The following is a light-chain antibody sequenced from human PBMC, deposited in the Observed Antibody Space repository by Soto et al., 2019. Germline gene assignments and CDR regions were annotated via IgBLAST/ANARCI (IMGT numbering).Light chain of an antibody. CDR3: SSYTSSGSYV. CDR2: DVT. Sequence: QSALTQPASVSGSPGQSITMSCTGTSSDIGGYNYVSWYQQHPGKAPKLMIYDVTNRPSGISNRFSGSKSGNTASLTISGLQAEDEADYYCSSYTSSGSYVFGTGTKLTVL. CDR1: SSDIGGYNY. V-gene: IGLV2-14*03. J-gene: IGLJ1*01.